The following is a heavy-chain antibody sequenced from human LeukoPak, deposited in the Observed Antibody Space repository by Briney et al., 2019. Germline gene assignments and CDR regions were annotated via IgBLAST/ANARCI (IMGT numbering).Heavy chain of an antibody. CDR3: ARDIGYGIRHFDP. J-gene: IGHJ5*02. Sequence: SQTLSLTCTVSGGSISSGDYYWNWIRHHPGKGLEWIGYIYYSGSTYYNPSLKSRVTISVDTSKNQFSLKLSSVTAADTAVYYCARDIGYGIRHFDPWGQGTLVTVSS. CDR2: IYYSGST. V-gene: IGHV4-31*03. CDR1: GGSISSGDYY. D-gene: IGHD5-18*01.